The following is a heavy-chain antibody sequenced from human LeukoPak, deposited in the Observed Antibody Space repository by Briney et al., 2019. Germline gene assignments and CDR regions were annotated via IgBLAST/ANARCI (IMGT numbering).Heavy chain of an antibody. V-gene: IGHV3-30*18. D-gene: IGHD7-27*01. J-gene: IGHJ4*02. CDR1: GFTFSSYG. CDR3: AKTSTAKLTVFDY. CDR2: ISYDGSNK. Sequence: GGSLRLSCAASGFTFSSYGMHWVRQAPGKGLEWVAVISYDGSNKYYADSVKGRFTISRDNSKNTLYLQMNSLRAEDTAVYYCAKTSTAKLTVFDYWGQGTLVTVSS.